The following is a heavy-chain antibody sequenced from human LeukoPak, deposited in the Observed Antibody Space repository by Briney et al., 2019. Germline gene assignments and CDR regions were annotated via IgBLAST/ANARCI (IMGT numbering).Heavy chain of an antibody. Sequence: PGGSLRLSCAASGFTFSSYGMHWVRQAPGKGLEWVAFIRYDGSNKYYADSVKGRFSVSRDNSKNTLYLQMNSLRVDDTAVYYCARGSCSNIRCHDAFDIWGQGTMVTVSS. CDR2: IRYDGSNK. D-gene: IGHD2-2*01. J-gene: IGHJ3*02. CDR3: ARGSCSNIRCHDAFDI. V-gene: IGHV3-30*02. CDR1: GFTFSSYG.